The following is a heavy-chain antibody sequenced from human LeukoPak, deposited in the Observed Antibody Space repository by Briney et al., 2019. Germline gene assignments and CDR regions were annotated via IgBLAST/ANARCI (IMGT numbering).Heavy chain of an antibody. CDR2: ISWNSGSI. Sequence: PGRSLRLSCAASGFTFDDYAMHWVRQAPGKGLEWVSGISWNSGSIGYADSVKGRFTISRDNAKNSLYLQMNSLRAEDTAVYYCARNLEDLGYCSSTSCYSFDYWGQGTLVTVSS. CDR3: ARNLEDLGYCSSTSCYSFDY. V-gene: IGHV3-9*01. CDR1: GFTFDDYA. J-gene: IGHJ4*02. D-gene: IGHD2-2*02.